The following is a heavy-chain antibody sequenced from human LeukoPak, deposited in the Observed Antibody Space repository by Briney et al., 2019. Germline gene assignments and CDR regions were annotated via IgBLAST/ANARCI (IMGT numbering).Heavy chain of an antibody. CDR2: IYYSGST. CDR3: ARDRTFDTNWFDP. V-gene: IGHV4-59*01. J-gene: IGHJ5*02. Sequence: SETLSLTCTVSGGSISSYYWSWIRQPPGKGLEWIGYIYYSGSTNYNPSLKSRVTISVDTSKNQFSLKLSSVTAADTAVYYCARDRTFDTNWFDPWGQGTLVTVSS. CDR1: GGSISSYY. D-gene: IGHD3-9*01.